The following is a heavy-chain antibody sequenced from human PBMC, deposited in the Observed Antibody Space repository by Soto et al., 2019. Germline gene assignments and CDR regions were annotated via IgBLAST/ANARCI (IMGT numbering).Heavy chain of an antibody. CDR3: ARDALRYFAPVPTFDYYYYGMDV. CDR2: ISAYNGNT. D-gene: IGHD3-9*01. V-gene: IGHV1-18*01. Sequence: ASVKVSCKASGYTFTSYGISWVRQAPGQGLEWMGWISAYNGNTNYAQKLQGRVTMTTDTSTSTAYMELRSLRSDDTAVYYCARDALRYFAPVPTFDYYYYGMDVWGQGTTVTVSS. J-gene: IGHJ6*02. CDR1: GYTFTSYG.